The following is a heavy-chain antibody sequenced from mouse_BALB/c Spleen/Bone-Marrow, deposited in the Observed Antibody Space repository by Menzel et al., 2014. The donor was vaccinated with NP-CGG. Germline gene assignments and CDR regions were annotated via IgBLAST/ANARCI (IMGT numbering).Heavy chain of an antibody. V-gene: IGHV14-3*02. J-gene: IGHJ3*01. CDR2: IDPANGNT. CDR1: GFNIKDTY. CDR3: ASYYDGSSRFAY. D-gene: IGHD1-1*01. Sequence: VQLQQSGAELVKPGASVKLSCTASGFNIKDTYMHWVKQRPEQGLEWIGRIDPANGNTKYDPKFQGKATITADTSSNTADLQLSSLTSEDTAVYYCASYYDGSSRFAYWGQGTLITVSA.